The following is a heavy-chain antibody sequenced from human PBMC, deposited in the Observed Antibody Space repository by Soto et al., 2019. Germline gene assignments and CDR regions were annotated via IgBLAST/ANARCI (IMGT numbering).Heavy chain of an antibody. D-gene: IGHD3-10*01. V-gene: IGHV4-59*01. CDR3: AKLSGDYHYSLDY. CDR2: IFHTGST. CDR1: GGSFSSYF. Sequence: QVQLQESGPGLVKPSETLSLTCAVSGGSFSSYFWSWIRQPPGKGLEWIGYIFHTGSTSYNPSLKSRVTMSRDTSKSQFSLKLNSVTAADTAVYYCAKLSGDYHYSLDYWGQGILVTVSS. J-gene: IGHJ4*02.